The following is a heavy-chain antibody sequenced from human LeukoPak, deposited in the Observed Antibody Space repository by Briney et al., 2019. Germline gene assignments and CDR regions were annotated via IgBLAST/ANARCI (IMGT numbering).Heavy chain of an antibody. Sequence: GGSLRLSCAASGFTFRSYWMHWVRQAPGKGLEWVSRVIRDGSFTNYADSVKGRFTISRDNAKSTLYLQMNSLRTEDTAVYYCARTIGQYSNSWLYFYYGLDVWGQGTTVTVSS. CDR2: VIRDGSFT. CDR1: GFTFRSYW. J-gene: IGHJ6*02. D-gene: IGHD6-13*01. V-gene: IGHV3-74*01. CDR3: ARTIGQYSNSWLYFYYGLDV.